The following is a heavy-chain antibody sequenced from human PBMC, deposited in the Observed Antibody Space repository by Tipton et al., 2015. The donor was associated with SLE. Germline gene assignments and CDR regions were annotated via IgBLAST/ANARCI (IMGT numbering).Heavy chain of an antibody. V-gene: IGHV5-10-1*04. J-gene: IGHJ4*02. Sequence: QLVQSGAEVKKPGESLKISCKSSGYSFSTYWITWVRQMPGKGLEWLGRIDPSDSYTRYSPSFQGQVTISADKSISTAYVQWSSLKASDTAIYYCARHVGDGYNLDYWGQGTLVTVSS. CDR2: IDPSDSYT. CDR1: GYSFSTYW. CDR3: ARHVGDGYNLDY. D-gene: IGHD5-24*01.